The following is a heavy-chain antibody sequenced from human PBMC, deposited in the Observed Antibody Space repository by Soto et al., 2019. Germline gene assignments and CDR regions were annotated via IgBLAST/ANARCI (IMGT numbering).Heavy chain of an antibody. CDR1: GITFSSYG. CDR2: ISYSTSHI. Sequence: PGGSLRLSCAASGITFSSYGMNWVRQAPGKGLEWVSSISYSTSHIYYADSVKGRFTISRDNAKNSLYLQMNSLRAEDTAVYYCAKDLTWVGAHAFDIWGQGTMVTVSS. D-gene: IGHD1-26*01. CDR3: AKDLTWVGAHAFDI. J-gene: IGHJ3*02. V-gene: IGHV3-21*01.